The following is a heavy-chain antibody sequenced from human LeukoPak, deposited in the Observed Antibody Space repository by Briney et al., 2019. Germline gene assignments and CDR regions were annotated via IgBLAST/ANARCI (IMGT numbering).Heavy chain of an antibody. V-gene: IGHV4-30-4*08. Sequence: SQTLSLTCTVSVGSISSGDYYWSWIRQPPGKGLEWIGYIYYSGSTYYNPSLKSRVTISVDTSKNQFSLKLSSVTAADTAVYYCARATDYGDYVSEGPRRFDPWGQGTLVTVSS. CDR1: VGSISSGDYY. D-gene: IGHD4-17*01. CDR2: IYYSGST. CDR3: ARATDYGDYVSEGPRRFDP. J-gene: IGHJ5*02.